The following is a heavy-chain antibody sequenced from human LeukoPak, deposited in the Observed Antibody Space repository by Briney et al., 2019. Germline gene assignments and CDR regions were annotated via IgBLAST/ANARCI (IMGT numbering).Heavy chain of an antibody. V-gene: IGHV4-31*03. D-gene: IGHD3-3*01. J-gene: IGHJ6*02. Sequence: SETLSLTCTVSGGSISSGGYYWSWIRQHPGKGLEWIGYIYYSGSTYYNPSLKSRVTISVDTSKNQFSLKLSSVTAADTAVYYCSGFWSGYYPPFTGMDVWGQGTTVTVSS. CDR3: SGFWSGYYPPFTGMDV. CDR2: IYYSGST. CDR1: GGSISSGGYY.